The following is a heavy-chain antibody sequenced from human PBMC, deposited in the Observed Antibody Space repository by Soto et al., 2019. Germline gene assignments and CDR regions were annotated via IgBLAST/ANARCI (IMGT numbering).Heavy chain of an antibody. CDR2: IWYDGSNK. V-gene: IGHV3-33*01. CDR3: ARDQTYDSSGYLFDS. J-gene: IGHJ4*02. CDR1: GFTFSSYG. D-gene: IGHD3-22*01. Sequence: QVQLVESGGGVVQPGRSLRLSCAASGFTFSSYGMHWVRQAPGKGLEWVAVIWYDGSNKYYADSVKGRFTISRDNSKNTLYLQMNSLRAEDTAVYYCARDQTYDSSGYLFDSWGQGTLVTVSS.